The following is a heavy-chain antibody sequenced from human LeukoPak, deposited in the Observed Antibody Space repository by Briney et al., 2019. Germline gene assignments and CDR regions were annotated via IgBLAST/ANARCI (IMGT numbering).Heavy chain of an antibody. CDR1: AFTVSGNY. CDR2: IYSAGNT. CDR3: ASSYCGGTLCYDHY. Sequence: GGSLRLSCAASAFTVSGNYMSWVRQAPGKGLEWVSAIYSAGNTYYADSVKGRFTISRDNSKNTLYLQMNSPRAEDTAVYYCASSYCGGTLCYDHYWGHGTLVTVSS. V-gene: IGHV3-53*01. D-gene: IGHD2-21*01. J-gene: IGHJ4*01.